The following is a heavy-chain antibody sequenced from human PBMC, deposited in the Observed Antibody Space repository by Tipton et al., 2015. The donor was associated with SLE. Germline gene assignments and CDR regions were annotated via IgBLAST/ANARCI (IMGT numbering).Heavy chain of an antibody. CDR2: IYYSGTT. Sequence: TLSLTCTVSGGSISSYYCNWIRQPPGKGLEWIGHIYYSGTTNYNPSLASRVTISIDTSKNQFSLKLSSVTAADTAVYYCARDVGDGYLRGFWYFDLWGRGTLITVSS. D-gene: IGHD5-24*01. V-gene: IGHV4-59*01. CDR3: ARDVGDGYLRGFWYFDL. J-gene: IGHJ2*01. CDR1: GGSISSYY.